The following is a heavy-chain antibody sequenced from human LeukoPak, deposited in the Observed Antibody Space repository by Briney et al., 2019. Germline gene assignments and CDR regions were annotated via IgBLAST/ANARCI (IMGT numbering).Heavy chain of an antibody. J-gene: IGHJ4*02. CDR3: ARALGGPRVYYFDY. CDR2: ISSNSSHI. Sequence: GGSLRLSCAASGFTFSSYSMNWVRQAPGKGLEWVSSISSNSSHIYYADSVKGRFTISRDNAKNSLYLQMNSLRAEDTAVYYCARALGGPRVYYFDYWGQGTLVTVSS. D-gene: IGHD4-23*01. V-gene: IGHV3-21*01. CDR1: GFTFSSYS.